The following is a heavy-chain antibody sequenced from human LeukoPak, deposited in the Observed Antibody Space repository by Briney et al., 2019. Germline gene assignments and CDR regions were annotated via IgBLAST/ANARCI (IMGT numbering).Heavy chain of an antibody. J-gene: IGHJ6*03. D-gene: IGHD3-10*01. V-gene: IGHV3-23*01. CDR1: GVTFSSYG. Sequence: GGSLRLSCAASGVTFSSYGISWVRQAPAQGLEWVSASSGSGGSTYYADSVKGRFTISRDNSKNTLYLQMNSLRAEDTAVYYCAKGSNGSGSFYYYYYMDVWGKGTTVTISS. CDR2: SSGSGGST. CDR3: AKGSNGSGSFYYYYYMDV.